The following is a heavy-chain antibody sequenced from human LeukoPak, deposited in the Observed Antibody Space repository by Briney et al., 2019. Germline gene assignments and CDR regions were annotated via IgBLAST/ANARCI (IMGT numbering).Heavy chain of an antibody. Sequence: PGGSLRLSCAASGFTFSSYWMSWVRQAPGKGLEWVANIKQDGSEKYYVDSVKGRFTISRDNAKNSLYLQMNSLRAEDTAVYYCARDYNYGDSNAFDIWGQGAMVTVSS. CDR3: ARDYNYGDSNAFDI. J-gene: IGHJ3*02. D-gene: IGHD4-17*01. CDR1: GFTFSSYW. V-gene: IGHV3-7*01. CDR2: IKQDGSEK.